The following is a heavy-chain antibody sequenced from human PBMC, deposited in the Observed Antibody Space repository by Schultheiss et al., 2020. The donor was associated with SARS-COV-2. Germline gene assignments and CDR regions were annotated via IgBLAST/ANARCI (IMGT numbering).Heavy chain of an antibody. CDR1: GGSISSGDYY. V-gene: IGHV4-30-4*01. D-gene: IGHD3-16*01. Sequence: SQTLSLTCTVSGGSISSGDYYWSWIRQPPGKGLEWIGYIYYSGSTYYNPSLKSRVTISVDTSKNQFSLKLRSVTAADTAVYYCARHGGSNYVVAYYYGMDVWGQGTTVTVSS. J-gene: IGHJ6*02. CDR2: IYYSGST. CDR3: ARHGGSNYVVAYYYGMDV.